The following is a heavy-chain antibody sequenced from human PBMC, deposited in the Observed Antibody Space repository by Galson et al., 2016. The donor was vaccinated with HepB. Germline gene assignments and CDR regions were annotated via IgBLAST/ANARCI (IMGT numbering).Heavy chain of an antibody. V-gene: IGHV1-2*04. CDR3: ATSTGYRSGWGAFDI. CDR2: FSASSGAT. CDR1: GDTFTGYY. J-gene: IGHJ3*02. Sequence: SVKVSCKASGDTFTGYYIHWVRQAPGQGLEWMAWFSASSGATNYAQKFQGWVTMTRDMSISTAYMELTSLTSDATAIYYCATSTGYRSGWGAFDIWGQGTMVTVSS. D-gene: IGHD6-25*01.